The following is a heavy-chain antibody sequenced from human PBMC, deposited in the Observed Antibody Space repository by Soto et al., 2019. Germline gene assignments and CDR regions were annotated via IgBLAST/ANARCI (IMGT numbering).Heavy chain of an antibody. CDR1: GDSISSSSYY. V-gene: IGHV4-39*01. Sequence: QLQLQESGPGLVKPSETLSLTCAVSGDSISSSSYYWGWIRQPPGKGLDWIGRIFYSGSTSYNPSLKSRVTISVDTSKTQFSLKLNSVTAADTAVYYCARNGTAFWSNDHTRGFFDFWGQGTLVTVSS. CDR2: IFYSGST. J-gene: IGHJ4*02. D-gene: IGHD3-3*01. CDR3: ARNGTAFWSNDHTRGFFDF.